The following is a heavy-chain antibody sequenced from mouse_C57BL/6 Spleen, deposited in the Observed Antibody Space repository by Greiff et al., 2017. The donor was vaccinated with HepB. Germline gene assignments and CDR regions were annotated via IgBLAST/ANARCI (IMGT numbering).Heavy chain of an antibody. CDR2: ISDGGSYT. Sequence: DVQLVESGGGLVKPGGSLKLSCAASGFTFSSYAMSWVRQTPEKRLEWVATISDGGSYTYYPDNVKGRFTISRDNAKNNLYLQMSHLKSEDTAMYDCARDTDYGSFAYWGQGTLVTVSA. CDR3: ARDTDYGSFAY. V-gene: IGHV5-4*01. J-gene: IGHJ3*01. CDR1: GFTFSSYA. D-gene: IGHD2-1*01.